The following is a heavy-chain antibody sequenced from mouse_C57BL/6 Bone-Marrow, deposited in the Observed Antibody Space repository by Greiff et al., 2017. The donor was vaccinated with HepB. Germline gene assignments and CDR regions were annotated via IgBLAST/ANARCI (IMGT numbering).Heavy chain of an antibody. CDR2: ISNLAYSI. CDR3: ARVIRGAMDY. CDR1: GFTFSDYG. Sequence: EVKVVESGGGLVQPGGSLKLSCAASGFTFSDYGMAWVRQAPRKGPEWVAFISNLAYSIYYADTVTGRFTISRENAKNTLYLEMSSLRSEDTAMYYCARVIRGAMDYWGQGTSVTVSS. J-gene: IGHJ4*01. D-gene: IGHD2-4*01. V-gene: IGHV5-15*01.